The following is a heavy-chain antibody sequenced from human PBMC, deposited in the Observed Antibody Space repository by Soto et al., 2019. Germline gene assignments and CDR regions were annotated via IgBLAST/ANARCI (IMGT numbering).Heavy chain of an antibody. Sequence: GESLKISCKGSGYSFTSYWIGWVRQMPGKGLEWMGIIYPGDSDTRYSPSFQGQVTISADKSISTAYLQWSSLKASDTAMYYCARLKEVDKDMVSNYYYGMDVWGQGTTVTVSS. V-gene: IGHV5-51*01. CDR3: ARLKEVDKDMVSNYYYGMDV. D-gene: IGHD5-18*01. CDR2: IYPGDSDT. J-gene: IGHJ6*02. CDR1: GYSFTSYW.